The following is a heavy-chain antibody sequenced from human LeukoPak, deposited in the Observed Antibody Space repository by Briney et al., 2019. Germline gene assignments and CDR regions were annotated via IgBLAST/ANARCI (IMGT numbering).Heavy chain of an antibody. J-gene: IGHJ4*02. V-gene: IGHV1-24*01. CDR3: ATGVITMVRGVNPSLRY. D-gene: IGHD3-10*01. CDR1: GYTLTELS. Sequence: ASVKVSCKVSGYTLTELSMHWVRQAPGKGLEWMGGFDPEDGETIYAQKFQGRVTMTEDTSTDTAYMELSSLRSEDTAVYYCATGVITMVRGVNPSLRYWGQGTLVTVSS. CDR2: FDPEDGET.